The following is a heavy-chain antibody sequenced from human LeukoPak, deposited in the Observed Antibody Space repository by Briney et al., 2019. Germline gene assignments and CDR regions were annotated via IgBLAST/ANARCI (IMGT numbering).Heavy chain of an antibody. CDR3: ARGRRGCYGSGSYRFDP. J-gene: IGHJ5*02. V-gene: IGHV4-34*01. CDR1: GGSFSGYY. Sequence: ASETLSLTCAVYGGSFSGYYWSWIRQPPGKGLEWIGEINHSRSTNYNPSLKSRVAISVDTSKNQFSRKLSSVAAADTAVYYCARGRRGCYGSGSYRFDPWGQGTLVTVSS. CDR2: INHSRST. D-gene: IGHD3-10*01.